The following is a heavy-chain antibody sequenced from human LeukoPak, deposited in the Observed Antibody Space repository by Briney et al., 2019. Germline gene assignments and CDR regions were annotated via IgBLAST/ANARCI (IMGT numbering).Heavy chain of an antibody. CDR2: INPNSGGT. CDR1: GYTLTGYY. V-gene: IGHV1-2*02. D-gene: IGHD2-2*01. Sequence: ASVKGSCKAPGYTLTGYYMHWVRQAPGQGLEWMGWINPNSGGTNYAQKFQGRVTMTRDTSISTAYMELSRLRSDDTAVYYCARDLSSTGLGGPDYWGQGTLVTVSS. J-gene: IGHJ4*02. CDR3: ARDLSSTGLGGPDY.